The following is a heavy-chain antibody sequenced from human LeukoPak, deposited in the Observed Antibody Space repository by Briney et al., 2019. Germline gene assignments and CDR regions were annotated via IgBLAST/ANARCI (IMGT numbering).Heavy chain of an antibody. CDR2: IWYGGSNK. D-gene: IGHD2-2*01. V-gene: IGHV3-33*08. CDR3: ARDRYCSSTSCYGAVFFQH. J-gene: IGHJ1*01. Sequence: PGRSLRLSCAASGFTFSSYGMHWVRQAPGKGLEWVAVIWYGGSNKYYADSVKGRFTISRDNSKNTLYLQMNSLRAEDTAVYYCARDRYCSSTSCYGAVFFQHWGQGTLVTVSS. CDR1: GFTFSSYG.